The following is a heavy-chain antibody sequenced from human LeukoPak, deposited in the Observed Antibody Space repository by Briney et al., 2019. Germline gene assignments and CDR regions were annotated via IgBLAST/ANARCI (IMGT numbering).Heavy chain of an antibody. Sequence: SETLSLTCAVSGGSISSSNWWSWVRQPPGKGLEWIGEIYHSGSTNYNPSLKSRVPISVDKSKNQFSLQLSSVTAADTAVYYCARAVAGAFDIWGQGTMVTVSS. D-gene: IGHD6-19*01. CDR2: IYHSGST. CDR3: ARAVAGAFDI. CDR1: GGSISSSNW. V-gene: IGHV4-4*02. J-gene: IGHJ3*02.